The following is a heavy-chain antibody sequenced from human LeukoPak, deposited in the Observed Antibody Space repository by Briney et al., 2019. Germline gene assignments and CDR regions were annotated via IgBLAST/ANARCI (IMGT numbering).Heavy chain of an antibody. J-gene: IGHJ3*02. CDR3: ARDLSGRYAFDI. CDR1: GGSFSGYY. D-gene: IGHD3-10*01. V-gene: IGHV4-34*01. Sequence: SETLSLTCAVYGGSFSGYYWSWIRQPPGKGLEWIGEINHSGSTNYNPSLKSRVTISVDTSKNQFSLKLSSVTAADTAVYYCARDLSGRYAFDIWGQGTMVTVSS. CDR2: INHSGST.